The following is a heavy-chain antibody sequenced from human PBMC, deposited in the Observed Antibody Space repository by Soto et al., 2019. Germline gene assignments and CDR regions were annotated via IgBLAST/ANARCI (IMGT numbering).Heavy chain of an antibody. V-gene: IGHV3-23*01. J-gene: IGHJ4*02. CDR1: GFTFNSYV. Sequence: EVQLLESGGALVQPGGSLRLSCPASGFTFNSYVMTWVRQAPGEGLEWVSSISRSGRGSAYYADSVKGRFTISRDNSENTLFLQMNNLRDEDTALYYCARGRYLDSSDYWVANLPFDHWGLGTLVTVSS. CDR3: ARGRYLDSSDYWVANLPFDH. CDR2: ISRSGRGSA. D-gene: IGHD3-22*01.